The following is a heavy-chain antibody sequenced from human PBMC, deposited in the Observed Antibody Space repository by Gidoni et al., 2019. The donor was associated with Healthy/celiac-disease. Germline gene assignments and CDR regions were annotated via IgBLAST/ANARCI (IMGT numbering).Heavy chain of an antibody. CDR1: GGSFSGYY. J-gene: IGHJ4*02. D-gene: IGHD2-15*01. CDR2: INHSGST. Sequence: QVQLQQWGAGLLKPSETLSLTCAVYGGSFSGYYWSWIRQPPGKGLEWIGEINHSGSTNYNPALKGRVTISVDTSKNQFSLKLSSVTAADTAVYYCARGLICSGGSCLDYWGQGTLVTVS. CDR3: ARGLICSGGSCLDY. V-gene: IGHV4-34*01.